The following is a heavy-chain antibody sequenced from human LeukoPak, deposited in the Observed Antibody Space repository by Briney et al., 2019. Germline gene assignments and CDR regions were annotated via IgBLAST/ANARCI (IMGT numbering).Heavy chain of an antibody. Sequence: SVKVSCKASGGTFSSYAISWVRQAPGQGLEWMGRIVPIFGTANYAQKFRGRVTITTDESTSTAYMELSSLRSEDTAVYYCARDYDSSGYSPIAFDYWGQGTLVTVSS. V-gene: IGHV1-69*05. J-gene: IGHJ4*02. D-gene: IGHD3-22*01. CDR3: ARDYDSSGYSPIAFDY. CDR1: GGTFSSYA. CDR2: IVPIFGTA.